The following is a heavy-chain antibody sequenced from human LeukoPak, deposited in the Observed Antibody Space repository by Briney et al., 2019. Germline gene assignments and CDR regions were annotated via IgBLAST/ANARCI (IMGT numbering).Heavy chain of an antibody. CDR1: GFTFSSYG. V-gene: IGHV3-30*18. Sequence: GGSLRLSCAASGFTFSSYGMHWVRQAPGKGLEWVAVISYDGSNKYYADSVKGRFTISRDNSKNTLYLQMNSLRAEDTAVYYCAKTGGAAGNWFDPWGQGTLVTVSS. J-gene: IGHJ5*02. CDR3: AKTGGAAGNWFDP. CDR2: ISYDGSNK. D-gene: IGHD6-13*01.